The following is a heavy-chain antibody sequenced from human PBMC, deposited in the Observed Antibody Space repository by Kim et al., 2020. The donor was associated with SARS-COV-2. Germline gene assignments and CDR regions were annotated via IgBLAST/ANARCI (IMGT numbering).Heavy chain of an antibody. CDR1: GFTLSDYS. CDR3: ARRDRSGYEDFDY. CDR2: ISYDTINR. D-gene: IGHD5-12*01. V-gene: IGHV3-30*04. Sequence: GGSLRLSCAGSGFTLSDYSIHWVRKAPGEGLEWVALISYDTINRYYADSVKGRFTISRDNSKNTVFLQMSSLRGDDTALYYCARRDRSGYEDFDYWGQGTLVTVSS. J-gene: IGHJ4*02.